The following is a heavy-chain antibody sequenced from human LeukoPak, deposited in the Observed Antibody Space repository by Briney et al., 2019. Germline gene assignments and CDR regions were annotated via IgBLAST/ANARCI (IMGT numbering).Heavy chain of an antibody. Sequence: ASETLSLTCTVSGGSISTYYWSWIRQPAGKGLEWIGRIYISGSSNYNPSLKSRLTMSVDASKNQFSLNLSSVTAADTAVYYCARLPTVVTRVAFDIWGQGTMVIVSS. V-gene: IGHV4-4*07. CDR3: ARLPTVVTRVAFDI. CDR2: IYISGSS. D-gene: IGHD4-23*01. CDR1: GGSISTYY. J-gene: IGHJ3*02.